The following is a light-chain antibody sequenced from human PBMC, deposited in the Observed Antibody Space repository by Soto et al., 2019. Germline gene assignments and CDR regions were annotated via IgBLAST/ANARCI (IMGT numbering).Light chain of an antibody. CDR2: YDS. V-gene: IGLV3-21*04. J-gene: IGLJ2*01. Sequence: SYELTQPPSVSVAPGKTARITCGGNNIGSKSVHWYQQKPGQAPVLVIYYDSDRPSGIPERFSGSNSGNTATLTISRVEAGDEADYYCQVWDSSSDHPEVVFGGGTKLPS. CDR1: NIGSKS. CDR3: QVWDSSSDHPEVV.